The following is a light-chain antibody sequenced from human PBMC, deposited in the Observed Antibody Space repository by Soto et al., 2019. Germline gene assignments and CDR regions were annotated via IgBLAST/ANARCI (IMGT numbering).Light chain of an antibody. V-gene: IGLV2-14*01. Sequence: QSVLTQPASVSGSPGQSITISCRGTSRDVGSYNYVSWYQQHSGKAPKLMIYEVTNRPSGISNRFSGSKSGNTASLTISGLQAEDEADYYCSSYTSTSTVVFGTGTKVTVL. CDR3: SSYTSTSTVV. CDR1: SRDVGSYNY. J-gene: IGLJ1*01. CDR2: EVT.